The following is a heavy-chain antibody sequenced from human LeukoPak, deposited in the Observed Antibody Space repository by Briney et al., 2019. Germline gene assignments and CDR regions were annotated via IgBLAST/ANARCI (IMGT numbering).Heavy chain of an antibody. J-gene: IGHJ4*02. CDR1: GGSISSYY. CDR3: ARSRYCSSTSCPSYRFDY. Sequence: PSETLSLTCTVSGGSISSYYWSWIRQPAGKGLEWLGRIYTSGSTNYNPSLKSRVTISVDKSKNQFSLKLSSVTAADTAVYYCARSRYCSSTSCPSYRFDYWGQGTLVTVSS. CDR2: IYTSGST. V-gene: IGHV4-4*07. D-gene: IGHD2-2*01.